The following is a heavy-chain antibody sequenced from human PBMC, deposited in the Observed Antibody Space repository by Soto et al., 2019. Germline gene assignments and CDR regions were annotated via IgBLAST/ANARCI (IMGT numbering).Heavy chain of an antibody. J-gene: IGHJ5*01. CDR3: ARGCDIVVVPADHSWWFAS. CDR1: GGSISSYY. V-gene: IGHV4-59*01. CDR2: IYYSGST. D-gene: IGHD2-2*01. Sequence: SETLSLTCTVSGGSISSYYWSWIRQPPGKGLEWIGYIYYSGSTNYNPSLKSRVTISVDTSKNQFSLKLSSVTAADTAVYYCARGCDIVVVPADHSWWFASWGQGTLVTVSS.